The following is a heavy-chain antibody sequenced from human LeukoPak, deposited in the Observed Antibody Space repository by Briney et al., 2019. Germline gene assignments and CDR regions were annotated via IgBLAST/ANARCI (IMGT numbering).Heavy chain of an antibody. V-gene: IGHV3-30*18. CDR1: GFTFSSYG. D-gene: IGHD3-22*01. CDR3: ANGDYYYDSSGHDY. Sequence: QPGGSLRLSCAASGFTFSSYGMHWVRQAPGEGLEWVAVISYDGSNKYYADSVKGRFTISRDNSKNTLYLQMNSLRAEDTAVYYCANGDYYYDSSGHDYWGQGTLVTVSS. J-gene: IGHJ4*02. CDR2: ISYDGSNK.